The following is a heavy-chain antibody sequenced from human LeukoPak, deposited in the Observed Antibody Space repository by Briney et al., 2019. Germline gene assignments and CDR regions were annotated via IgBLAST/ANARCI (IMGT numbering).Heavy chain of an antibody. Sequence: SETLSLTCAVYGGSSSGYYWSWIRQPPGKGLEWIGEINHSGSTNYNPSLKSRVTISVDTSKNQFSLKLSSVTAADTAVYYCARGGFYDSSGYSTRVFWFDPWGQGTLVTVSS. J-gene: IGHJ5*02. D-gene: IGHD3-22*01. CDR1: GGSSSGYY. CDR2: INHSGST. CDR3: ARGGFYDSSGYSTRVFWFDP. V-gene: IGHV4-34*01.